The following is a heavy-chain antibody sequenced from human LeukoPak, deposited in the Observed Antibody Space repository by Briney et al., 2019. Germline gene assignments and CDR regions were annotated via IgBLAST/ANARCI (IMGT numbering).Heavy chain of an antibody. Sequence: SVKLSCKASGYTFTGSYIHCVRQAPGQGHEWMGRLSTNNGGTNYAQKCADRVTMTRDTSITTAYMKLIRLTSDDTAVYHCARCGQPPIWGEGAQGTVSS. CDR3: ARCGQPPI. CDR2: LSTNNGGT. D-gene: IGHD2-21*01. V-gene: IGHV1-2*06. CDR1: GYTFTGSY. J-gene: IGHJ4*02.